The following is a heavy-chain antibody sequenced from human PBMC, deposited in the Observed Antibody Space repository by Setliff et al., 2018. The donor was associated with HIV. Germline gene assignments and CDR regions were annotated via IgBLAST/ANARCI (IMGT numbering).Heavy chain of an antibody. Sequence: GESLKISCAASGFTCSNYSMNWVRQTPGQGLECVSSISSSGSPIHYADSVKGRFTISRDNAKNSLYLQMNSLRAEDTAVYYCARPNYDDSSGSIDYWGQGTLVTVSS. CDR3: ARPNYDDSSGSIDY. CDR2: ISSSGSPI. J-gene: IGHJ4*02. V-gene: IGHV3-21*06. CDR1: GFTCSNYS. D-gene: IGHD3-22*01.